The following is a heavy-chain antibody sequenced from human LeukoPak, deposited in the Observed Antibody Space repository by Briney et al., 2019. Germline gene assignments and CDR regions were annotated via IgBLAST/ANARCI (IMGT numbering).Heavy chain of an antibody. CDR2: IYYSGST. V-gene: IGHV4-59*12. D-gene: IGHD6-19*01. CDR1: GGSISSYY. Sequence: SETLSLTCTVSGGSISSYYRSWIRQPPGKGLEWIGYIYYSGSTNYNPSFKSRVTISVDTSKNQFSLKLSSVTAADTAVYYCARGYWLVLLHWFDPWGQGTLVTVSS. CDR3: ARGYWLVLLHWFDP. J-gene: IGHJ5*02.